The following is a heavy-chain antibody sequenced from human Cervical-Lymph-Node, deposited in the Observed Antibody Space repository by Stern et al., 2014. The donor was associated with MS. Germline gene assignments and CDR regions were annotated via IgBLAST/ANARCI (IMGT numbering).Heavy chain of an antibody. Sequence: QVQLGQSGAEVKKPGSSGKVSYKASGGTFSSYTISWVRQAPGQGLEWMGRIIPILGIANYAQKFQGRVTITADKSTSTAYMELSSLRSEDTAVYYCARDDYYGSYGMDVWGQGTTVTVSS. D-gene: IGHD3-10*01. V-gene: IGHV1-69*09. CDR3: ARDDYYGSYGMDV. CDR2: IIPILGIA. CDR1: GGTFSSYT. J-gene: IGHJ6*02.